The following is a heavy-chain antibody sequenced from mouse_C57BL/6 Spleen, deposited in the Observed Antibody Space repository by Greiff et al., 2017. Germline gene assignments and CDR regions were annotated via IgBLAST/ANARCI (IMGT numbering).Heavy chain of an antibody. CDR3: ARDYGSSYLYAMDY. D-gene: IGHD1-1*01. V-gene: IGHV1-54*01. CDR2: INPGSGGT. Sequence: QVQLQQSGAELVRPGTSVKVSCKASGYAFTNYLIEWVKQRPGQGLEWIGVINPGSGGTNYNEKFKGKATLTADKSSSTAYMQLSSLTSEDSAVXFCARDYGSSYLYAMDYWGQGTSVTVSS. J-gene: IGHJ4*01. CDR1: GYAFTNYL.